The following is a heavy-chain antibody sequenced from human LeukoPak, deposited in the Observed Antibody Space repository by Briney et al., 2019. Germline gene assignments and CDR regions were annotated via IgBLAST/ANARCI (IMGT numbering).Heavy chain of an antibody. Sequence: SVKVSCKASGGTFSSYAISWVRQAPGQGLEWMGGIIPIFGTANYAQKFQGRVTITADESTSTAYMELSSLRSEDTAVYYCAKDPDYGDYIDYWGQGTLVTVSS. J-gene: IGHJ4*02. CDR3: AKDPDYGDYIDY. CDR2: IIPIFGTA. CDR1: GGTFSSYA. V-gene: IGHV1-69*13. D-gene: IGHD4-17*01.